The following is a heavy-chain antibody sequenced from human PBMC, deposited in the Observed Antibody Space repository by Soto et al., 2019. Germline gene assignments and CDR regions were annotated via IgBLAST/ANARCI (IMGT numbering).Heavy chain of an antibody. CDR2: ISYDGSNK. CDR3: AKDHGSSYGMDV. D-gene: IGHD6-6*01. CDR1: GFTFSSYG. Sequence: GGSLRLSCAASGFTFSSYGMHWVRQAPGKGLEWVAVISYDGSNKYYADSVKGRFTISRDNSKNTLYLQMNSLRAEDTAVYYCAKDHGSSYGMDVCGEGTSVTVSS. J-gene: IGHJ6*04. V-gene: IGHV3-30*18.